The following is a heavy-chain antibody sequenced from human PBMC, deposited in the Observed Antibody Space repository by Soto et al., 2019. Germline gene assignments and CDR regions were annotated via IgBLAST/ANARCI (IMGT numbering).Heavy chain of an antibody. CDR3: ARHVSNYDFWSGYYYGMDV. D-gene: IGHD3-3*01. CDR2: IYYSGST. Sequence: PSETLSLTCTVSGGSIGSSSYYWGWIRQPPGKGLEWIGSIYYSGSTYYNPSLKSRVTISVDTSKNQFSLKLSSVTAADTAVYYCARHVSNYDFWSGYYYGMDVWGQGTTVTVSS. CDR1: GGSIGSSSYY. J-gene: IGHJ6*02. V-gene: IGHV4-39*01.